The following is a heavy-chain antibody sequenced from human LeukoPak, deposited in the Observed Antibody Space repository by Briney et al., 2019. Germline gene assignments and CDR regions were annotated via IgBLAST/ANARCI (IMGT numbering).Heavy chain of an antibody. D-gene: IGHD5-24*01. CDR1: GYTFTDYF. J-gene: IGHJ4*02. V-gene: IGHV1-2*02. CDR2: INPNSGDT. Sequence: ASVKVSCKASGYTFTDYFIHWVRQAPGQGLEWMGWINPNSGDTNYAQKFQGTVTMTRDTSISTAYMELSRLRSDDTAVYYCARDPRDGHNCPFDYWGQGTLVTVSS. CDR3: ARDPRDGHNCPFDY.